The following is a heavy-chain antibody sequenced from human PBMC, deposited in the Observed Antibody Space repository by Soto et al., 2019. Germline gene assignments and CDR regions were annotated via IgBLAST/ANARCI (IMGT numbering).Heavy chain of an antibody. D-gene: IGHD3-10*01. CDR1: GGSVSSGSYY. CDR2: IYYSGST. J-gene: IGHJ3*02. Sequence: SETLSLTCTVSGGSVSSGSYYWSWIRQPPGKGLEWIGYIYYSGSTNYNPSLKSRVTISVDTSKNQFSLKLSSVTAADTAVYYCARVLWFGELLQHDAFDIWGQGTMVTVSS. CDR3: ARVLWFGELLQHDAFDI. V-gene: IGHV4-61*01.